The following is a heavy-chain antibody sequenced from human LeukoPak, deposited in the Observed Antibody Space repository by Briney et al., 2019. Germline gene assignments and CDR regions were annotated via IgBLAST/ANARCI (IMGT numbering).Heavy chain of an antibody. V-gene: IGHV4-30-4*01. Sequence: SETLSLTCTVSGGSISSGDYYWSWIRQPPGKGVEWIGYIYYSGRTYYNPSLKSRVTISVDTSKNQFSLKLSSVTAADTAVYYCARASLYYDSSGYSPIATYFQHRGQGTLVTVSS. CDR1: GGSISSGDYY. CDR3: ARASLYYDSSGYSPIATYFQH. J-gene: IGHJ1*01. CDR2: IYYSGRT. D-gene: IGHD3-22*01.